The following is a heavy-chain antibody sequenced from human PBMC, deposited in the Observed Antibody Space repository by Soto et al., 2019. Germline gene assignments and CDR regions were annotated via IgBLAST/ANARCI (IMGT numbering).Heavy chain of an antibody. Sequence: SETLSLTCNFSGCSMNHGDYYLSWVRQSPEKGLEWIGYIYVTGTTYYNPSFKSRVTISVDRSRSQFSLRLTSVTAEDTAVYFCARLYGSYIWAGNYFDSWGQGSLVTVSS. D-gene: IGHD1-26*01. CDR1: GCSMNHGDYY. J-gene: IGHJ4*02. CDR3: ARLYGSYIWAGNYFDS. CDR2: IYVTGTT. V-gene: IGHV4-30-4*01.